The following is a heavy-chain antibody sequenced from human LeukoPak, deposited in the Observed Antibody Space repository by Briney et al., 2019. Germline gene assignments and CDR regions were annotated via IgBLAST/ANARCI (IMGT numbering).Heavy chain of an antibody. V-gene: IGHV3-23*01. D-gene: IGHD1-14*01. CDR2: ISDSGGST. J-gene: IGHJ3*02. Sequence: GGSLRLSCAASGFTFSSYWMHWVRQAPGKGLEWVSAISDSGGSTYYADSVKGRFTISRDSSKNTLYLQMNSLRTEDTAVYYCAKYRFFGAFDIWGQGTMVTVSS. CDR3: AKYRFFGAFDI. CDR1: GFTFSSYW.